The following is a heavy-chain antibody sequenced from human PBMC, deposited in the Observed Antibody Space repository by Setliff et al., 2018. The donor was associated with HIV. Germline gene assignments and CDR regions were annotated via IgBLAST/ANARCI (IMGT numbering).Heavy chain of an antibody. CDR2: T. CDR3: ARLWLHYGDDIPKFAP. CDR1: GGSISSGYYY. J-gene: IGHJ5*02. V-gene: IGHV4-39*07. Sequence: SETLSLTCTVSGGSISSGYYYWGWIRQPRGKRLEWIGSTYYNPSLQNRVSMSIDTSQNQFSLRLTSLTAADTAVYFCARLWLHYGDDIPKFAPWGQGILVTVSS. D-gene: IGHD2-21*02.